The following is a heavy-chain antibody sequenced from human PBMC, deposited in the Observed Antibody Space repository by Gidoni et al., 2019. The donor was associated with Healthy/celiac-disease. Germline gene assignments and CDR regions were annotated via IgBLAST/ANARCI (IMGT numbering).Heavy chain of an antibody. CDR3: ARGVGGYTEFDY. CDR2: IYHSGSP. V-gene: IGHV4-30-2*01. CDR1: GGSISSGGSS. Sequence: QLPLQESGSGLVKPSQTLSLTCAVSGGSISSGGSSWSWIRQPPGKGLECIGYIYHSGSPYYNPSLKSRVTISVDRSKNQFSLKLSSVTAADTAVYYCARGVGGYTEFDYWGQGTLVTVSS. J-gene: IGHJ4*02. D-gene: IGHD3-16*02.